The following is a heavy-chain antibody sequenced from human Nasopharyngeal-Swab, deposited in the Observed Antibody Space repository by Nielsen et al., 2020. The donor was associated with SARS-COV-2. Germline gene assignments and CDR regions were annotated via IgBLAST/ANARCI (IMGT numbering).Heavy chain of an antibody. Sequence: WIRQPPGKGLEWIGSMYESGKTYYNPSLKSRVTISVDTSKNQFSLKLNSVTAADTAVYFCAREDTIKFGELAVGDAFDIWSQGIMVTVSS. D-gene: IGHD3-16*01. CDR2: MYESGKT. V-gene: IGHV4-39*07. CDR3: AREDTIKFGELAVGDAFDI. J-gene: IGHJ3*02.